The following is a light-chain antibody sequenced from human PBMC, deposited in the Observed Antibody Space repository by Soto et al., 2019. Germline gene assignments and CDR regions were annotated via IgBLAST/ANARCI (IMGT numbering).Light chain of an antibody. V-gene: IGKV1-5*03. Sequence: IRLTQSPSTLSASVGDRVTIPCRASQPFXSWVAWYQQKPGKAPRLLIXKKSSLESGVPSRFTGSGSGKEFTLTLSGLHPDDFAEYYCQQYNTYVSRTFGGGTKVDIK. J-gene: IGKJ4*01. CDR3: QQYNTYVSRT. CDR1: QPFXSW. CDR2: KKS.